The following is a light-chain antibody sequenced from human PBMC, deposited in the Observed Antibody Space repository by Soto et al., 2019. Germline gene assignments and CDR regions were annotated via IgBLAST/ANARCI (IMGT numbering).Light chain of an antibody. CDR3: QQRDNLLWT. Sequence: SPATLSFEKKDCVSLXHRASRRVSSYLAWYQQKAGQAPRLLIYDASNRAAGTPARFSGSGSGTDFTLTISILEPEDFAVYYCQQRDNLLWTFSQGTMVDVK. V-gene: IGKV3-11*01. J-gene: IGKJ1*01. CDR1: RRVSSY. CDR2: DAS.